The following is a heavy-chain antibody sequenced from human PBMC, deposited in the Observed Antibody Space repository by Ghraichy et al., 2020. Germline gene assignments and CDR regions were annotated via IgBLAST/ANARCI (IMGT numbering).Heavy chain of an antibody. CDR2: ISGSGGST. CDR1: GFTFSSYA. CDR3: AKDHLRGVHAFDI. D-gene: IGHD3-10*01. Sequence: GGSLRLSCAASGFTFSSYAMSWVRQAPGKGLDWVSAISGSGGSTYYADSVKGRFTISRDNSKNTLYLQMNSLRAEDTAVYYCAKDHLRGVHAFDIWGQGTMVTVSS. J-gene: IGHJ3*02. V-gene: IGHV3-23*01.